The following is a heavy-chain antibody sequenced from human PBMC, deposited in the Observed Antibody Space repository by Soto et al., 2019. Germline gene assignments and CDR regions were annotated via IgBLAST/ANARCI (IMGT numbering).Heavy chain of an antibody. CDR2: MNPDNGKT. J-gene: IGHJ4*02. CDR1: GYTFTSYA. CDR3: AKKHSGSSLAY. Sequence: GASVKVSCKASGYTFTSYAMHWVRQAPGQRLELMGWMNPDNGKTEDSRKFQGRLTITRNISINTAYLELSSLTSEDTAVYYCAKKHSGSSLAYWGQGSLVTSPQ. D-gene: IGHD6-6*01. V-gene: IGHV1-3*01.